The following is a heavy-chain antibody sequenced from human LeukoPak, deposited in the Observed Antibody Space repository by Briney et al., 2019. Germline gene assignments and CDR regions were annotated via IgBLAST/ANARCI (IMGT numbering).Heavy chain of an antibody. V-gene: IGHV3-7*01. Sequence: GGSLRLSCAASGFNFSSYWMIWVRQAPGKGLEWVANIKQDGSDKNYVDSVKGRFTISRDNAKNSLYLQMNSLRAEDTAVYYCATARFRGAYFDYWGQGTLVTVSS. CDR1: GFNFSSYW. D-gene: IGHD3-10*01. J-gene: IGHJ4*02. CDR2: IKQDGSDK. CDR3: ATARFRGAYFDY.